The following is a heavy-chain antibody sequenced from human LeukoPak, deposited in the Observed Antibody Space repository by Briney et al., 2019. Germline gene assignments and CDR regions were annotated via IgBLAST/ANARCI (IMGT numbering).Heavy chain of an antibody. CDR1: GYTFTGYY. CDR2: INPNSGGT. D-gene: IGHD2-15*01. CDR3: ARDTLGYCSGGSCYSRAFDI. Sequence: ASVKVSCKASGYTFTGYYMHGVRQAPGQGLEWMGWINPNSGGTIYAQKFQGRVTMTRDTSIRTAYMELSRLKSDDTAVYYCARDTLGYCSGGSCYSRAFDIWGPGTMVTVSS. V-gene: IGHV1-2*02. J-gene: IGHJ3*02.